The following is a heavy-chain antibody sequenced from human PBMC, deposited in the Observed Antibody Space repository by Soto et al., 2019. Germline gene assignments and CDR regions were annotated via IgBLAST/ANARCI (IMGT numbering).Heavy chain of an antibody. CDR2: VSDTGIST. J-gene: IGHJ5*01. D-gene: IGHD3-22*01. CDR3: AKSYFDSSGFDS. Sequence: GGSVRLSCTAAGLTFRSYALSWVRQDPGKGLEWVSTVSDTGISTYYAGSVTGRFTISRDNSRNTVYLQMNSLRAEDTAVYYCAKSYFDSSGFDSWGLGTLVTV. CDR1: GLTFRSYA. V-gene: IGHV3-23*01.